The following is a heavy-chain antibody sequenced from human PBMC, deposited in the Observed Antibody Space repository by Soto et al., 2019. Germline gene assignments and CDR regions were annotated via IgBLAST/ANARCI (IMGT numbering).Heavy chain of an antibody. J-gene: IGHJ4*02. D-gene: IGHD4-17*01. CDR3: ARSGPYGDYDY. CDR2: IYSGGST. V-gene: IGHV3-66*01. Sequence: GGSLRLSCAASGFTFSSNHMSWVRQAPGKGLEWVSVIYSGGSTYYADSVKGRFTISRDNSKNTLYLQMDSLRAEDTAVYYCARSGPYGDYDYWGQGTLVTVSS. CDR1: GFTFSSNH.